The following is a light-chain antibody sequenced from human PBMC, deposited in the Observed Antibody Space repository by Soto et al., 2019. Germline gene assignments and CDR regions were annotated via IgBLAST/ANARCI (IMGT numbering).Light chain of an antibody. Sequence: IGLIQSPATLSLSPGERATLSCRASQSVSSYLAWYQQKPGQAPRLPIYGASNRATGIPARFSGSGSGTDFTLTISSLEPEDFAVYYCQQRSNWVTFGPGTKVDIK. V-gene: IGKV3-11*01. CDR3: QQRSNWVT. CDR2: GAS. J-gene: IGKJ3*01. CDR1: QSVSSY.